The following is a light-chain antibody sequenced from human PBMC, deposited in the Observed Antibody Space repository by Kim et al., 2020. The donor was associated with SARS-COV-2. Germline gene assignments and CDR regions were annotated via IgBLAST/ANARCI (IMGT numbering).Light chain of an antibody. J-gene: IGKJ2*03. V-gene: IGKV4-1*01. Sequence: RATINCKSSQTVLYNSNNKNYLAWYQQKPGQAPKLLIYWASIRGSGVSDRFSGRGSETDFTLTISSLQAEDVAVYYCQQYYSTPPSFGQGTKLEI. CDR2: WAS. CDR1: QTVLYNSNNKNY. CDR3: QQYYSTPPS.